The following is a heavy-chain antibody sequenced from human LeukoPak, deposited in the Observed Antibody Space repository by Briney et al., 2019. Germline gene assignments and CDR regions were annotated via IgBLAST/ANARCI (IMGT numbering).Heavy chain of an antibody. CDR2: IISKAYGGTT. Sequence: GGSLRLSRAAPGFTFSSYVVSSVRPAPGEGVGRGGFIISKAYGGTTEYAASVKGRFTISRDESKSIAYLQMNSLKLENTAVYYCTRLYRSGYSGFYYHDAFYIWGQGTMVTVSS. V-gene: IGHV3-49*04. J-gene: IGHJ3*02. CDR3: TRLYRSGYSGFYYHDAFYI. CDR1: GFTFSSYV. D-gene: IGHD5-12*01.